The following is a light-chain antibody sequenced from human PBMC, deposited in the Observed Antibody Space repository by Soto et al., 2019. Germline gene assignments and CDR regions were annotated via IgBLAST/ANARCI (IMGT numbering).Light chain of an antibody. CDR1: QSVSSSY. Sequence: IVLTQSPGTLSLSPGERATLSCRASQSVSSSYLAWYQQKPGQAPRLLIYGASSRATGIPDRFSGSGSGTDCTLTISRLEPEDFATYYCQQYNSYSFGQGTKVDIK. CDR2: GAS. CDR3: QQYNSYS. V-gene: IGKV3-20*01. J-gene: IGKJ1*01.